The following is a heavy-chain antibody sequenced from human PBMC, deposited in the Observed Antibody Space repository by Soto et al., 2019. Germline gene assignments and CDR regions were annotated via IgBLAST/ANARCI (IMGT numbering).Heavy chain of an antibody. Sequence: EVQLVESGGGLVQPGRSLRLSCVASGFTADDYAMHWVRQAPGKGLEWVSGISSNSDTIDYADSVKGRFTISRDNVKNSLFLQMNSLRPEDTALYYCAKDMKWGGMTTIHYFDSWGQGTLVTVSP. D-gene: IGHD4-17*01. V-gene: IGHV3-9*02. CDR3: AKDMKWGGMTTIHYFDS. CDR2: ISSNSDTI. CDR1: GFTADDYA. J-gene: IGHJ4*02.